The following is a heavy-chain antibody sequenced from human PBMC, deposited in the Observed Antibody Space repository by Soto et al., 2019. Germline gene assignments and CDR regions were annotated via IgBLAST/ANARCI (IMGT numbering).Heavy chain of an antibody. J-gene: IGHJ3*02. V-gene: IGHV5-51*01. CDR1: GYSFTSYW. CDR2: IYPGDSDT. D-gene: IGHD6-13*01. CDR3: ALMASSWYMVGAFDI. Sequence: PGESLKISCKGSGYSFTSYWIGWVRQMPGKGLEWMGIIYPGDSDTRYSPSFQGQVTISADKSISTAYLQWSSLKASDTAMYYCALMASSWYMVGAFDIWGQGTMVTVS.